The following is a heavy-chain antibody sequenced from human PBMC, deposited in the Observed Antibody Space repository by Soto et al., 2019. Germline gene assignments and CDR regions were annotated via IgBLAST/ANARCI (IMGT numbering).Heavy chain of an antibody. CDR3: ARSYCSSTSCYTAYYYGMDV. CDR2: IIPIFGTA. CDR1: GGTFSSYA. D-gene: IGHD2-2*02. J-gene: IGHJ6*02. V-gene: IGHV1-69*06. Sequence: QAQLVQSGAEVKNPESSVKVSCKASGGTFSSYAISWVRQAPGQGLEWMGGIIPIFGTANYAQKFQGRVTITADKSTSTAYLELSSLRSEDTAVYYCARSYCSSTSCYTAYYYGMDVWGQGTTVSVAS.